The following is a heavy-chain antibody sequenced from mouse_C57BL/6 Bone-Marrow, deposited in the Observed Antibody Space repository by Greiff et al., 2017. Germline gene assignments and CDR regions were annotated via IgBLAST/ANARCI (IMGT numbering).Heavy chain of an antibody. D-gene: IGHD2-4*01. CDR2: ISPNYGTT. Sequence: EVQLQQSGPELVKPGASVNISCQASGYSFTDSNMTWVKQSHGKSLEWIGVISPNYGTTSLNQKCKGKAPLTVDQSTSTAYMQINSLTSEDSAVYYCASHDDYVVVAYWGQGTLVTVSA. J-gene: IGHJ3*01. CDR1: GYSFTDSN. V-gene: IGHV1-39*01. CDR3: ASHDDYVVVAY.